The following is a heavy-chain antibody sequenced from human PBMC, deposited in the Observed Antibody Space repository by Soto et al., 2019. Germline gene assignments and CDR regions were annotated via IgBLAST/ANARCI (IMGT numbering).Heavy chain of an antibody. Sequence: EVQLVESGGDLVQPGGSLRLSCAASGFTFDEYAMHWVRQAPGKGLEWVSGISWNSGRRGYVDSVKGRFTISRDNAKNSLDLQMNNLRAEDTALYYCAKDTTTHDYGEGSFCDIWGQGTRVTVSS. CDR2: ISWNSGRR. J-gene: IGHJ3*02. V-gene: IGHV3-9*01. D-gene: IGHD3-10*01. CDR3: AKDTTTHDYGEGSFCDI. CDR1: GFTFDEYA.